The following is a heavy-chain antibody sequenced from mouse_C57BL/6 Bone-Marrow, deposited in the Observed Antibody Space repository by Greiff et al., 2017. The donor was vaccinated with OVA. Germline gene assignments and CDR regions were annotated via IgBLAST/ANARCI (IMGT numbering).Heavy chain of an antibody. J-gene: IGHJ2*01. CDR2: IDPETGGT. Sequence: VQLQQSGAELVRPGASVTLSCKASGYTFTDYEMHWVKQTPVHGLEWIGAIDPETGGTAYNQKFKGKAILTADKSSSPAYMELRSLTSEDSAVYYGTRSYSNYGDFDYWGQGTTLTVSS. CDR1: GYTFTDYE. CDR3: TRSYSNYGDFDY. V-gene: IGHV1-15*01. D-gene: IGHD2-5*01.